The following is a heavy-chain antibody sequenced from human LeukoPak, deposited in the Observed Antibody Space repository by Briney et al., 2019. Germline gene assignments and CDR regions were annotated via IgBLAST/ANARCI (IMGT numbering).Heavy chain of an antibody. D-gene: IGHD3-3*01. Sequence: PSETLSLTCTVSGGSISSYYWSWIRQPPGKGLEWIGYIYYSGSTNYNPSLKSRVTISVDTSKNQFSLKLSSVTAADTAVYYCARGKGTKYYDFWSGPCAFDIWGQGTMVTVSS. CDR1: GGSISSYY. V-gene: IGHV4-59*01. J-gene: IGHJ3*02. CDR2: IYYSGST. CDR3: ARGKGTKYYDFWSGPCAFDI.